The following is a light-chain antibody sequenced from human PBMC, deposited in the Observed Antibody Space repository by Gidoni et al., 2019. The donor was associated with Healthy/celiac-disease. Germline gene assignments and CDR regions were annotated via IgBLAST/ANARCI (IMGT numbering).Light chain of an antibody. V-gene: IGKV1-39*01. CDR1: QSISSY. Sequence: DIQMTQSPSSLSASVGDRVTITCRASQSISSYLNWYQQKPGKAPKLLSYAASSLQSGVPSRFSGSGSGTDFTLTISRLQPEDFATYYCQQSYSTPHTFGQXTKLEIK. CDR2: AAS. CDR3: QQSYSTPHT. J-gene: IGKJ2*01.